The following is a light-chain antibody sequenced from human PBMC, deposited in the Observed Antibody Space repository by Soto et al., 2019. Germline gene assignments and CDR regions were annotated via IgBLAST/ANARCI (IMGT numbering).Light chain of an antibody. CDR3: QQYGTSPRT. J-gene: IGKJ5*01. CDR1: QSDTSRY. Sequence: EIVLTQSRGTLSFSPGAGATLSCRASQSDTSRYLAWYQQKPGQAPRLLIYGASNRATGIPERFSGSGSGTDSTLTISSLEPEDFAVYYCQQYGTSPRTFAQGTRLDI. CDR2: GAS. V-gene: IGKV3-20*01.